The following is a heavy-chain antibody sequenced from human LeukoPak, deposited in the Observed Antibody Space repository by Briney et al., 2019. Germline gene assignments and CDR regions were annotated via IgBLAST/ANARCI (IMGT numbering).Heavy chain of an antibody. CDR3: ARGGIRQWQPFDY. V-gene: IGHV4-34*01. CDR1: GGSFSGYY. D-gene: IGHD6-19*01. J-gene: IGHJ4*02. Sequence: SETLSLTCAVYGGSFSGYYWSWIRQPPGKGLEWIGEINHSGSTNYNPSLKSRVTISVDTPKNQFSLKLSSVTAADTAVYYCARGGIRQWQPFDYWGQGTLVTVSS. CDR2: INHSGST.